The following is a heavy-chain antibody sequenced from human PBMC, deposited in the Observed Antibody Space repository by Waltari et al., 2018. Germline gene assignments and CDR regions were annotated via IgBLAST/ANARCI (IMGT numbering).Heavy chain of an antibody. CDR3: ARETYYYDSSGYAFDI. CDR1: GGSISSHY. D-gene: IGHD3-22*01. J-gene: IGHJ3*02. CDR2: IYYSGST. V-gene: IGHV4-59*11. Sequence: QVQLQESGPGLVKPSETLSLTCTVSGGSISSHYWSWIRQPPGKGLEWIGYIYYSGSTTYTPALKSRVTISVDTSKNQFSLKLSSVTAADTAVYYCARETYYYDSSGYAFDIWGQGTMVTVSS.